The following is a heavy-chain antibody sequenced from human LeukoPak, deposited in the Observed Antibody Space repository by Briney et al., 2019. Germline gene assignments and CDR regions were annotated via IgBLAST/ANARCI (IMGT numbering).Heavy chain of an antibody. Sequence: GGSLRLSCAASGFTFNGYSFNWVRQAPGKGLEWVAHISSSSAYIYYADSAKGRFTISRDNAKNSLYLQMNSLRAEDTAVYYCARDGLWGSSEYWGQRTLLTVSS. V-gene: IGHV3-21*05. CDR3: ARDGLWGSSEY. CDR1: GFTFNGYS. J-gene: IGHJ4*02. CDR2: ISSSSAYI. D-gene: IGHD3-16*01.